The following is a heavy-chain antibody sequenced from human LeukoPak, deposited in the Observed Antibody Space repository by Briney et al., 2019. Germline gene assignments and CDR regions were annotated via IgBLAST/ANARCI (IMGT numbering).Heavy chain of an antibody. D-gene: IGHD3-22*01. Sequence: EASVKVSCKASGGTFSSYAISWVRQAPGQGLEWIGGIIPIFGTANYAQKLQGRVTMTTDTSTSTAYMELRSLRSDDTAVYYCARVPYYYDSSGYYHVYYFDYWGQGTLVTVSS. CDR2: IIPIFGTA. V-gene: IGHV1-69*05. CDR3: ARVPYYYDSSGYYHVYYFDY. J-gene: IGHJ4*02. CDR1: GGTFSSYA.